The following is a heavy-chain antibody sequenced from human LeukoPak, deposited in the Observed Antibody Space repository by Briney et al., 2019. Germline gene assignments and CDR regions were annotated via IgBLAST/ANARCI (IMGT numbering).Heavy chain of an antibody. CDR2: FDPEDGET. Sequence: ASVKVSCKVSGYTLTELSMHWVRQAPGKGLEWMGGFDPEDGETIYAQKFQGRVTMTEDTSTDTAYMELSSLRSEDTAVYYCATQDRGYYYYGMDVWGQGTTVTVSS. CDR1: GYTLTELS. J-gene: IGHJ6*02. V-gene: IGHV1-24*01. CDR3: ATQDRGYYYYGMDV. D-gene: IGHD3-10*01.